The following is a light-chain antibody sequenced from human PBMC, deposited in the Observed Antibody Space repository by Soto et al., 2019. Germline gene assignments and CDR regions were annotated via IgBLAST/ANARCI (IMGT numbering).Light chain of an antibody. J-gene: IGKJ1*01. CDR3: HQYKLYWT. CDR1: TSIITW. CDR2: KAS. V-gene: IGKV1-5*03. Sequence: DIQMTQSPSTLSASVGDRVTITCRASTSIITWLAWYQHKPGKAPKLLIYKASNLESGVPSRFSGSGSGTEFTLTISSLEPDDFSTCYCHQYKLYWTVGQGTKVEMK.